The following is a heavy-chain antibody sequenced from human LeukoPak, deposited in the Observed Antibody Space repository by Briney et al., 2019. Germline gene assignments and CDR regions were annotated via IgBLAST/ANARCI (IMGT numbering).Heavy chain of an antibody. CDR2: LYTSGST. V-gene: IGHV4-61*02. CDR3: ARDNDFWSGYHSMDY. Sequence: SETLSLTCTVSGGSISSRSYYWSWIRQPAGKGLEWIGRLYTSGSTNYNPSLKSRVTISVDTSKNQFSLKLSSVTAADTAVYYCARDNDFWSGYHSMDYWGQGTLVTISS. CDR1: GGSISSRSYY. D-gene: IGHD3-3*01. J-gene: IGHJ4*02.